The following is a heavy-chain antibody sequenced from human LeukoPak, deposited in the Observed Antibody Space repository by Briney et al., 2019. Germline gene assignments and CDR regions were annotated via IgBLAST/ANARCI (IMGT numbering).Heavy chain of an antibody. CDR1: GYTFTGYY. CDR3: GRDFRDSLDY. Sequence: GASVTVSCEASGYTFTGYYMHWVRQAPGQGLEWMGWINPHSGGTNFAQKFQGRVTMTRDTSISTAYMELSRLRSDDTAVYYCGRDFRDSLDYWGQGTLVTVSS. V-gene: IGHV1-2*02. CDR2: INPHSGGT. J-gene: IGHJ4*02.